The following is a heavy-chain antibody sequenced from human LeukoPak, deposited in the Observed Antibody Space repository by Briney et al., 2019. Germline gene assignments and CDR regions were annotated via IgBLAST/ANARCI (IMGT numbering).Heavy chain of an antibody. CDR1: GFTFSSYG. D-gene: IGHD3-10*01. J-gene: IGHJ5*01. V-gene: IGHV3-30*02. Sequence: PGGSLRLSCAASGFTFSSYGMHWVRQAPGKGLEWVTFIQYDGSTKYYADSVRGRFTISRDNSKNTLYLQMNSLRAEDTAVYYCAKSAMIRGVIGGNWFDSWGQGTLVTVSS. CDR3: AKSAMIRGVIGGNWFDS. CDR2: IQYDGSTK.